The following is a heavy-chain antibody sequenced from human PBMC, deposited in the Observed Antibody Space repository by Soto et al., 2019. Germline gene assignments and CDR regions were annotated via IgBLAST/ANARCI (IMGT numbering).Heavy chain of an antibody. D-gene: IGHD6-19*01. CDR3: ARGSQYYYYGMDV. V-gene: IGHV4-30-4*01. CDR2: IYYSGST. J-gene: IGHJ6*02. CDR1: GGSISSGDYY. Sequence: SETLSLTCTVSGGSISSGDYYWSWIRQPPGKGLEWIGYIYYSGSTYYNPSLKSRVTISVDTSKNQFSLKLSSVTAADTAVYYCARGSQYYYYGMDVWGQGTTVTVSS.